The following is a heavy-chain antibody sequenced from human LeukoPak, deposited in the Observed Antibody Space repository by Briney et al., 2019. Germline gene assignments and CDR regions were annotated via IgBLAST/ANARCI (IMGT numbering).Heavy chain of an antibody. CDR1: GGSISSYY. CDR3: ARHHPGIAVLRWFDP. CDR2: IYYSGST. Sequence: SETLSLTCTVSGGSISSYYWGWIRQPPGKGLEWIGSIYYSGSTYYNPSLKSRVTISVDTSKNQFSLKLSSVTAADTAVYYCARHHPGIAVLRWFDPWGQGTLVTVSS. J-gene: IGHJ5*02. D-gene: IGHD6-19*01. V-gene: IGHV4-39*01.